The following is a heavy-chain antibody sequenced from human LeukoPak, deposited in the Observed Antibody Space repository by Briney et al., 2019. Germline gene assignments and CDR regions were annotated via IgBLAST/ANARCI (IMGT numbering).Heavy chain of an antibody. CDR2: ISDYNGST. CDR3: ARAGLTGTTPFDP. V-gene: IGHV1-18*01. J-gene: IGHJ5*02. CDR1: GYTFTSYG. D-gene: IGHD1-7*01. Sequence: GSVKVSCKASGYTFTSYGISWVRQAPGQGLEWMGWISDYNGSTNYAQKLQGRVTMTTDTSTSTAYMELRSLRSDDTAVYYCARAGLTGTTPFDPWGQGTLVTVSS.